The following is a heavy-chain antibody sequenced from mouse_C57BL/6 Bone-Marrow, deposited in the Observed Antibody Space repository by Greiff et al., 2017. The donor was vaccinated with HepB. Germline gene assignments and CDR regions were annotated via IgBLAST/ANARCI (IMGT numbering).Heavy chain of an antibody. J-gene: IGHJ3*01. D-gene: IGHD2-4*01. CDR1: GYTFTSYW. CDR3: AIPMPTMITTKGGAY. V-gene: IGHV1-74*01. CDR2: IHPSDSDT. Sequence: QVQLQQPGAELVKPGASVKVSCKASGYTFTSYWMHWVKQRPGQGLEWIGRIHPSDSDTNYNQKFKGKATLTVDKSSSTAYMQLSSLTSEDSAVYYCAIPMPTMITTKGGAYWGQGTLVTVSA.